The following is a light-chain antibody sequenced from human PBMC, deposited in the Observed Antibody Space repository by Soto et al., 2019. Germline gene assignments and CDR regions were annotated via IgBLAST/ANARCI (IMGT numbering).Light chain of an antibody. V-gene: IGLV1-47*02. CDR2: SNN. Sequence: QSVLTQPPSASGTPGQRVTTPCSGGSSNIGKNSVYWYQQFPGTAPKLLIYSNNKRPSGVPDRFSASKSGTSASLAISGLRSEDEADYYCAAWDDGLSGYVFGTGTKVTV. CDR3: AAWDDGLSGYV. CDR1: SSNIGKNS. J-gene: IGLJ1*01.